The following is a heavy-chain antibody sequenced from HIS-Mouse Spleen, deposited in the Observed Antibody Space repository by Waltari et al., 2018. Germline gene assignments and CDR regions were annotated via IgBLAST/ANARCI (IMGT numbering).Heavy chain of an antibody. CDR3: ARDIQFYGSGSYYIMSPHCS. Sequence: QLQLQESGPGLVKPSETLSLTCTVSGGSISSSSYYWGWIRQPPGKGLEWIGSIYYRGATYYNPSLKSRVTISVDTSKNQFSLKLSSVTAADTAVYYCARDIQFYGSGSYYIMSPHCSWGQGTLVTVSS. CDR2: IYYRGAT. CDR1: GGSISSSSYY. V-gene: IGHV4-39*07. J-gene: IGHJ4*02. D-gene: IGHD3-10*01.